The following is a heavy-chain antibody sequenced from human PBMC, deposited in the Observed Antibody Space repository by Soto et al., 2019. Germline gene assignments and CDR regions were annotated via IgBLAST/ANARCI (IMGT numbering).Heavy chain of an antibody. D-gene: IGHD5-12*01. CDR2: NYYSGTT. J-gene: IGHJ5*02. CDR1: GVSISSYY. Sequence: PSETLSLTCAVSGVSISSYYWSWIRQPPGKGLEWIGYNYYSGTTNYNPSLKSRVTISVNTSKNQFSLRLTSVTAADTAVYYCVREAYIGYGHAIDPWGQGTLVTVSS. CDR3: VREAYIGYGHAIDP. V-gene: IGHV4-59*01.